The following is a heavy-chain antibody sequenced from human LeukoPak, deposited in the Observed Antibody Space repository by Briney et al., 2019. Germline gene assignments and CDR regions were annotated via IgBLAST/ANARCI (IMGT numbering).Heavy chain of an antibody. CDR1: GGSFSGYY. CDR2: INHSGST. CDR3: ARGRIAAAGPWRY. D-gene: IGHD6-13*01. V-gene: IGHV4-34*01. Sequence: SETLSLTCAVYGGSFSGYYWSWIRQPPGKGLEWIGEINHSGSTNYNPSLKSRVTISVHTSKNQFSLKLSSVTAADTAVYYCARGRIAAAGPWRYWGQGTLVTVSS. J-gene: IGHJ4*02.